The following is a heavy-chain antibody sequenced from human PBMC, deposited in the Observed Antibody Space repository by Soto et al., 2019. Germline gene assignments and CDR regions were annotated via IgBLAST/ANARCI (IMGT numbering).Heavy chain of an antibody. CDR3: ARDWGIPYSPSFDY. V-gene: IGHV3-11*06. CDR2: ISTNSRYT. J-gene: IGHJ4*02. D-gene: IGHD2-21*01. CDR1: GFTLSDYY. Sequence: PGGSLRLSCAASGFTLSDYYMTWIRQAPGKGLEWISYISTNSRYTKYADSVKGRFTISRDDAKNSLHLQVNSLRAEDTAVYYCARDWGIPYSPSFDYWGQG.